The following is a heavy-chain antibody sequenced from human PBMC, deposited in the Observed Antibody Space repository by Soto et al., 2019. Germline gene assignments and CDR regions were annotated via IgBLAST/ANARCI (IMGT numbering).Heavy chain of an antibody. CDR1: GGTFSSYA. CDR3: ARGLAGCSSTSCNDGSGAFDI. V-gene: IGHV1-69*13. CDR2: IIPIFGTA. Sequence: SVKVSFKASGGTFSSYAISWVRQAPGQGLEWMGGIIPIFGTANYAQKFQGRVTITADESTSTAYMELSSLRSEDTAVYYCARGLAGCSSTSCNDGSGAFDIWG. D-gene: IGHD2-2*01. J-gene: IGHJ3*02.